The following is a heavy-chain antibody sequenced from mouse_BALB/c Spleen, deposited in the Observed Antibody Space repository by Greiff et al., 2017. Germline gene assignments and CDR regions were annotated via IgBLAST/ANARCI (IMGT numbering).Heavy chain of an antibody. CDR3: ARGGLRFPYYFDY. CDR2: ISSGGST. Sequence: EVQGVESGGGLVKPGGSLKLSCAASGFTFSSYAMSWVRQTPEKRLEWVASISSGGSTYYPDSVKGRFTISRDNARNILYLQMSSLRSEDTAMYYCARGGLRFPYYFDYWGQGTTLTVSS. CDR1: GFTFSSYA. J-gene: IGHJ2*01. V-gene: IGHV5-6-5*01. D-gene: IGHD1-1*01.